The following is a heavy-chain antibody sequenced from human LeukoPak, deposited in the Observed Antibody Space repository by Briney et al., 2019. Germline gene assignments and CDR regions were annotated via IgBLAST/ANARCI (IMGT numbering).Heavy chain of an antibody. CDR3: ARRGSGYHDAFDV. J-gene: IGHJ3*01. D-gene: IGHD3-10*01. CDR2: IGTAGDT. Sequence: GGSLRLSCAASGFTFSSYDMHWVRQVPGKGLEWVSVIGTAGDTYYPASVKGRFTISRENAKNSLYLHMNSLRAGDTAVYFCARRGSGYHDAFDVWGQGTMVTVSS. V-gene: IGHV3-13*01. CDR1: GFTFSSYD.